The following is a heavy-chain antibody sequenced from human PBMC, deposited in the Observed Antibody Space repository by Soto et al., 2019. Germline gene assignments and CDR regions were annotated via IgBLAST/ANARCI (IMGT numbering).Heavy chain of an antibody. CDR3: ARDGSPSSSTRSLTDYYYYGMDV. CDR1: GGSISSSNW. Sequence: SETLSLTCAVSGGSISSSNWWSWVRQPPGKGLEWIGEIYHSGSTNYNPSLKSRVTISVDKSKNQFSLKLSSVTAADTAVYYCARDGSPSSSTRSLTDYYYYGMDVWGQGTTVTVSS. D-gene: IGHD1-26*01. CDR2: IYHSGST. V-gene: IGHV4-4*02. J-gene: IGHJ6*02.